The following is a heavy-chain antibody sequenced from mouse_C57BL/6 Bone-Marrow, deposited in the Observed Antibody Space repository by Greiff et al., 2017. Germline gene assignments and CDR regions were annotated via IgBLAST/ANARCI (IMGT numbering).Heavy chain of an antibody. V-gene: IGHV1-81*01. CDR3: ARGLGRAG. D-gene: IGHD4-1*01. CDR1: GYTFTSYG. J-gene: IGHJ3*01. Sequence: QVQLQQSGAELARPGASVKLSCKASGYTFTSYGISWVKQRTGQGLEWIGEIYPRSGNTYYNEKFKGKATRTADKASSTAYMELRRLTSEDSAVYVWARGLGRAGGGQGILVTVSA. CDR2: IYPRSGNT.